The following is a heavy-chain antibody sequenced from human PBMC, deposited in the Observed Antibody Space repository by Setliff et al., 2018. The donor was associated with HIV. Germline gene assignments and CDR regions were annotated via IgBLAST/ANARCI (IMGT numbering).Heavy chain of an antibody. J-gene: IGHJ3*02. D-gene: IGHD1-26*01. Sequence: SVKVSCKASGYTFTGYYMHWVRQAPGQGLEWMGGIIPIFGTANYAQKFQGRVTITTDESTSTAYMELSSLRSEDTAVYYCARAPELYSGSYDAFDIWGRGTMVTVSS. CDR3: ARAPELYSGSYDAFDI. V-gene: IGHV1-69*05. CDR1: GYTFTGYY. CDR2: IIPIFGTA.